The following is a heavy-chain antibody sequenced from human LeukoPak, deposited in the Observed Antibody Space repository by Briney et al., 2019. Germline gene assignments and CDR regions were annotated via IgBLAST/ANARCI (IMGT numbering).Heavy chain of an antibody. CDR1: GFTFSTYW. CDR3: ARDMAYGDYAHDY. CDR2: IKRDGSEK. J-gene: IGHJ4*02. V-gene: IGHV3-7*01. Sequence: GGSLRLSCAASGFTFSTYWMSWVRQAPGKGREWVANIKRDGSEKYYVDSVKGRFTISRDNAKNSLYLQMNSLRAEDTAVYYCARDMAYGDYAHDYWGQGALVTVSS. D-gene: IGHD4-17*01.